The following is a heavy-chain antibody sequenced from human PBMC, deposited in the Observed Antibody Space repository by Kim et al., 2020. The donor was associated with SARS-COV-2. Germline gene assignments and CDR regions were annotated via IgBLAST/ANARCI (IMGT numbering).Heavy chain of an antibody. V-gene: IGHV3-30-3*01. Sequence: GGSLRLSCAASGFTFSSYAMHWVRQAPGKGLEWVAVISYDGSNKYYADSVKGRFTISRDNSKNTLYLQMNSLRAEDTAVYYCARGKRTVVWYSSPLDYWG. D-gene: IGHD6-19*01. CDR3: ARGKRTVVWYSSPLDY. CDR1: GFTFSSYA. J-gene: IGHJ4*01. CDR2: ISYDGSNK.